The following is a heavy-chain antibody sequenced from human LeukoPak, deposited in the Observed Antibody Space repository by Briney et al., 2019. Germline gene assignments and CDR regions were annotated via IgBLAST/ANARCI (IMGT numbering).Heavy chain of an antibody. J-gene: IGHJ4*02. CDR2: IYYSGST. D-gene: IGHD4-23*01. CDR3: AREIYGGNSGRFDY. V-gene: IGHV4-59*01. Sequence: SETLSLTCTVSGGSISSYYWSWIRKPPGKGLEWIGYIYYSGSTNYNPSLKSRVTISVDTSKNQFSLKLSSVTAADTAVYYCAREIYGGNSGRFDYWGQGTLVTVSS. CDR1: GGSISSYY.